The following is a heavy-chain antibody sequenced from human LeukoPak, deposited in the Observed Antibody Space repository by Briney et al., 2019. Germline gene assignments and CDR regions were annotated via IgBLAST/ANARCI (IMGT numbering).Heavy chain of an antibody. V-gene: IGHV1-69*13. CDR2: IIPIFGTA. CDR1: GGTFSSYA. D-gene: IGHD3-10*01. CDR3: ARANYYGSGSYYNLIDY. Sequence: SVKVSCKASGGTFSSYAISWVRQAPGQGLEWMGGIIPIFGTANYAQKFQGRVTITADESTSTAYMELSSLRSEDTAVYYCARANYYGSGSYYNLIDYWGQGTPVTVSS. J-gene: IGHJ4*02.